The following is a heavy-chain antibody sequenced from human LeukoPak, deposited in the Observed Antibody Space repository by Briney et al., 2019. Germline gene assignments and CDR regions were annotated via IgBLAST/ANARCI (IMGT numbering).Heavy chain of an antibody. CDR1: GVSISDYH. CDR3: ARMYSGTSYYFDF. Sequence: SETLSLTCSVSGVSISDYHWIWIRQPPAKGLEWMGYFSYSGRTRYNPSLKSRVTMSVDTSKNHFSLRLISVAAADTAVYYCARMYSGTSYYFDFWGQGTLVTVSS. J-gene: IGHJ4*02. D-gene: IGHD1-26*01. CDR2: FSYSGRT. V-gene: IGHV4-59*01.